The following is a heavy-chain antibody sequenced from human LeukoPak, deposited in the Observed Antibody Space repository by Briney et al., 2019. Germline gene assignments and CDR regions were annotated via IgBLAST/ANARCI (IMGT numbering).Heavy chain of an antibody. CDR1: GYTFTSYA. J-gene: IGHJ4*02. CDR3: ARDGGLYCGGDCYFDY. D-gene: IGHD2-21*02. CDR2: INAGNGNT. V-gene: IGHV1-3*01. Sequence: ASVTVSCTASGYTFTSYAMHWVRQAPGQRLEWMGWINAGNGNTKYSQKFQGRVTITRDTSASTAYVELSSLRSEDTAVYYCARDGGLYCGGDCYFDYWGQGTLVTVSS.